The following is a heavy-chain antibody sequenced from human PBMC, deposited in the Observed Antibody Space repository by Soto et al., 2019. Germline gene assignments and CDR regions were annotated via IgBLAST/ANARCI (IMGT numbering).Heavy chain of an antibody. V-gene: IGHV1-18*01. CDR2: ISAHNGNT. CDR1: GYAFTTYG. D-gene: IGHD3-10*01. CDR3: ARGRHGGY. J-gene: IGHJ4*02. Sequence: QVHLVQSGAEVKKPGASVKVSCKGSGYAFTTYGITWVRQAPGQGLEWMGWISAHNGNTNDAQKLQGRVTVTRDTTTRRAYLVQRSLRSDGAAVDYCARGRHGGYWGQGSLVTVSS.